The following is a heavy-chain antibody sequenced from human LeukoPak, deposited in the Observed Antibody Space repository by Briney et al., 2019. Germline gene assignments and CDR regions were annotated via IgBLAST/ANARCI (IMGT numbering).Heavy chain of an antibody. Sequence: GGSLRLSCAASGFTFSSSGIHWVRQASGKVLEWVAFIMNDGNDKYYADSVKGRFTISRDYSEHTVYLQMNSLRTEDTAVYYCAKDCGLGGNRDYWGQGTLVTVSS. CDR1: GFTFSSSG. J-gene: IGHJ4*02. V-gene: IGHV3-30*02. CDR2: IMNDGNDK. CDR3: AKDCGLGGNRDY. D-gene: IGHD3-16*01.